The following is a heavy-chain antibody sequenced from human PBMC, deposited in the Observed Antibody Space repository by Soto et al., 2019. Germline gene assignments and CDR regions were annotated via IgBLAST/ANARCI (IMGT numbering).Heavy chain of an antibody. CDR1: GFTFNSYG. CDR2: IWYDGSNK. V-gene: IGHV3-33*01. D-gene: IGHD6-13*01. J-gene: IGHJ4*02. CDR3: ARDLYSSSLDY. Sequence: QVQLVESGGGVVQPGRSLRLSCAASGFTFNSYGMHWVRQAPGKGLEWVAVIWYDGSNKYYADSVKGRFTISRDTSKNTLYLQMDSLRAEDTAVYHCARDLYSSSLDYWGQGTLVTVSS.